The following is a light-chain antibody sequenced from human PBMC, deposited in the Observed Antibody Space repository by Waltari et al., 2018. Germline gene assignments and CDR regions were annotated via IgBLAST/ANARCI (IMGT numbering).Light chain of an antibody. V-gene: IGKV1-9*01. CDR3: QQLDTYPLT. CDR1: QGISSS. Sequence: IQLTQSPSSLSASVRDRVTITCRASQGISSSLAWYQQRPGKDPQLLIYAASTLQSGVPSRFSGSGSGTDFTLTISSLQPEDFATCYCQQLDTYPLTFGGGTKVEIK. J-gene: IGKJ4*01. CDR2: AAS.